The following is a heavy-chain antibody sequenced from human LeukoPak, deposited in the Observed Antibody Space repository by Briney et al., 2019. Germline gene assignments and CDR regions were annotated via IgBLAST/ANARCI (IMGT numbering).Heavy chain of an antibody. CDR2: ISGSGGST. J-gene: IGHJ1*01. CDR3: ARGLRDYIGYYFQH. CDR1: GFTFSSYA. D-gene: IGHD3-16*01. Sequence: PGGSLRLSCAASGFTFSSYAMSWVRQAPGKGLEWVSAISGSGGSTYYADSVKGRFTISRDNSKNTMYLQMNSLRAEDTAVYYCARGLRDYIGYYFQHWGQGTLVTVSS. V-gene: IGHV3-23*01.